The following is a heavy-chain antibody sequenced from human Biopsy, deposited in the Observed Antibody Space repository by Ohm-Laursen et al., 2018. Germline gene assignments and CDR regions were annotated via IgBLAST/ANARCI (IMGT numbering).Heavy chain of an antibody. CDR3: ARFPLGAYDDSGSYRAVEHWYFDL. D-gene: IGHD3-22*01. V-gene: IGHV1-69*06. J-gene: IGHJ2*01. CDR2: SIPLFNTA. CDR1: GGTFTNHA. Sequence: GASVNASCKASGGTFTNHAVGWVRQAPGQGLEWVGSSIPLFNTANYADKFQGRVTLTADKSTNTAYMELSSLRSEDTAIYYCARFPLGAYDDSGSYRAVEHWYFDLWGRGTLVTVSS.